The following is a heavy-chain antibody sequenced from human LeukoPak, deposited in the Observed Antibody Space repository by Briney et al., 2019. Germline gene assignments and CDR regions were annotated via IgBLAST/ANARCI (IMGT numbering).Heavy chain of an antibody. J-gene: IGHJ5*02. CDR3: ARVFGDDYGDLEWFDP. CDR1: GGSISSGSYY. Sequence: SQTLSLTCTVSGGSISSGSYYWNWIRQPPGKGLEWIGYIYYSGSTNYNPSLKSRVTISVDTSKNQFSLKLSSVTAADTAVYYCARVFGDDYGDLEWFDPWGQGTLVTVSS. D-gene: IGHD4-17*01. V-gene: IGHV4-61*01. CDR2: IYYSGST.